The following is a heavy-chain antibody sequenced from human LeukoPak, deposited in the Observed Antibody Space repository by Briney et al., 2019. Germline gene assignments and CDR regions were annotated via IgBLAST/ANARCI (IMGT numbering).Heavy chain of an antibody. CDR3: ARGGDILTGYHQYYYYYYMDV. CDR1: GYTFTSNY. D-gene: IGHD3-9*01. J-gene: IGHJ6*03. CDR2: ISPSGGST. Sequence: GASVKVSCKAFGYTFTSNYMHWVRQAPGQGPEWMGVISPSGGSTTYAQKFQGRVTLTRDMSTSTDYLELSSLRSEDTAVYYCARGGDILTGYHQYYYYYYMDVWGKGTTVTISS. V-gene: IGHV1-46*01.